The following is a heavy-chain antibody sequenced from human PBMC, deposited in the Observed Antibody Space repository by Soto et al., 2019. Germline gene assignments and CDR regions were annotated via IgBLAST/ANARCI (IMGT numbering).Heavy chain of an antibody. CDR2: IYYSGST. CDR3: GRQFSSRAYAGVDAFDI. J-gene: IGHJ3*02. Sequence: QVQLQESGPGLVKPSQTLSLTCTVSGGSISSGGYYWSWIRQHPGKGLEWIGYIYYSGSTYYNPSLKSRVTISVDTSKNQFSLKLSSVTAADTAVYYCGRQFSSRAYAGVDAFDIWGQGTMVTVSS. D-gene: IGHD6-25*01. CDR1: GGSISSGGYY. V-gene: IGHV4-31*03.